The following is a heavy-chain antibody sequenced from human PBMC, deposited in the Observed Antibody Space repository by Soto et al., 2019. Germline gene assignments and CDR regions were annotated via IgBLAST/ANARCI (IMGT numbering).Heavy chain of an antibody. D-gene: IGHD2-2*01. CDR3: AWKVVPAQQPPYWYFDL. V-gene: IGHV1-69*13. Sequence: SVKVSCKASGGTFSSYAISWVRQAPGQGLEWMGGIIPIFGTANYAQKFQGRVTITADESTSTAYMELSGLRSEDTAVYYCAWKVVPAQQPPYWYFDLWGRGTLVTVYS. CDR2: IIPIFGTA. CDR1: GGTFSSYA. J-gene: IGHJ2*01.